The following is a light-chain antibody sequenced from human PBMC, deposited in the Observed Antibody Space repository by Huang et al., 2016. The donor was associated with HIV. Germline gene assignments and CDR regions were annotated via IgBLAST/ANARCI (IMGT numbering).Light chain of an antibody. CDR3: QQYYSTPIT. CDR2: AAS. Sequence: DIQMTQSPSSLSASVGDRVTITCRASQGISNSLAWYQQTPGKAPKLLLFAASRLESGVPSRFSGSGSGTDYTLTISSLQPEDFATYYCQQYYSTPITFGQGTRLEMK. CDR1: QGISNS. V-gene: IGKV1-NL1*01. J-gene: IGKJ5*01.